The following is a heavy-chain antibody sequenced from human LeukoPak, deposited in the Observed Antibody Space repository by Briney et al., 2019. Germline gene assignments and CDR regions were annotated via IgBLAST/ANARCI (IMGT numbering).Heavy chain of an antibody. CDR2: ITTSGGST. CDR3: AKDHYVSGRYDAFDI. Sequence: GGSLRLSCAASGFTFSSYAMSWVRQAPGEGLEWVSSITTSGGSTYYADSVKGRFTISRDNTKNTLYLQMNSLRAEDTAVYYCAKDHYVSGRYDAFDIWGQGTMVTVSS. J-gene: IGHJ3*02. D-gene: IGHD3-10*01. V-gene: IGHV3-23*01. CDR1: GFTFSSYA.